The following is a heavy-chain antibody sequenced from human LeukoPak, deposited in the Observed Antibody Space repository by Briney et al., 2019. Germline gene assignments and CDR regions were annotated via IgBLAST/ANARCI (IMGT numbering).Heavy chain of an antibody. CDR2: ITALPAPP. V-gene: IGHV1-69*08. Sequence: SSVTVSCMGSACIFNTYFISWVRQAPGRGLEWMGRITALPAPPSQSQWMQGRLPITAATSTNTVYLDLSSLRSEDPALYFCPGDPPGTPIGFDVWGAGTMVTVSS. J-gene: IGHJ3*01. CDR1: ACIFNTYF. D-gene: IGHD3-10*01. CDR3: PGDPPGTPIGFDV.